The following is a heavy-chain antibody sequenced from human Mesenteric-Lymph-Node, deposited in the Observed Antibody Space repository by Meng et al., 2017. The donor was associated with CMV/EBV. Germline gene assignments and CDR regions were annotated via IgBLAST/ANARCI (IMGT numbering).Heavy chain of an antibody. D-gene: IGHD2-2*01. Sequence: SETLSLTCAVYGGSFSGYYWSWIRQPPGKGLEWIGEINHSGSTNYNPSLKSRVTISVDTSKNQFSLKVISVTAADTAVYYCARGVVPACAFDIWGQGTMVTVSS. J-gene: IGHJ3*02. V-gene: IGHV4-34*01. CDR1: GGSFSGYY. CDR3: ARGVVPACAFDI. CDR2: INHSGST.